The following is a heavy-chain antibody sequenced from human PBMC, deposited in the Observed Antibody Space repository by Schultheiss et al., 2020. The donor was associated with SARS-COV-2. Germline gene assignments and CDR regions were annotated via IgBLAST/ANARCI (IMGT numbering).Heavy chain of an antibody. V-gene: IGHV4-31*11. CDR3: ARAGRARSNIAVAGTGWFDP. D-gene: IGHD6-19*01. CDR2: IYYSGST. CDR1: GGSFSGYY. Sequence: SQTLSLTCAVYGGSFSGYYWSWIRQHPGKGLEWIGYIYYSGSTYYNPSLKSRVTISVDTSKNQFSLKLSSVTAADTAVYYCARAGRARSNIAVAGTGWFDPWGQGTLVTVSS. J-gene: IGHJ5*02.